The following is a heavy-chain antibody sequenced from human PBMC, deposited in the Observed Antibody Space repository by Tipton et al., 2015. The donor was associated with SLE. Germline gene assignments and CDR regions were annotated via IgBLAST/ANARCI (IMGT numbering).Heavy chain of an antibody. J-gene: IGHJ4*02. D-gene: IGHD3-16*01. Sequence: TLSLTCTISGGSMTHYYWTWIRQSPRKGLEWLGHIHYTGYTNYKPSLKSRVDISIDTSENKFYLRLTSVTAADAALYYCVRPLSGLSFGQMRYWGRRLMVIVSS. CDR1: GGSMTHYY. V-gene: IGHV4-59*01. CDR2: IHYTGYT. CDR3: VRPLSGLSFGQMRY.